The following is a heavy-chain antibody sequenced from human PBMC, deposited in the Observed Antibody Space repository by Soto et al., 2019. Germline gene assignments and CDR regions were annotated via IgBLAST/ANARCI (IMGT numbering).Heavy chain of an antibody. V-gene: IGHV3-23*01. CDR1: GFTFGSYA. J-gene: IGHJ6*03. CDR2: ISQSGGTT. CDR3: AKYSGNSGGYRVRPYCYYYFMDV. D-gene: IGHD3-10*01. Sequence: VQLLESGGGLVQPGGSLRVSCAASGFTFGSYAMSWVRQAPGKGLEWVSTISQSGGTTYYADSVKGRFTLSRDNSKNTLYLQMNSLRAEDTAVYYCAKYSGNSGGYRVRPYCYYYFMDVWGKGTTVTVSS.